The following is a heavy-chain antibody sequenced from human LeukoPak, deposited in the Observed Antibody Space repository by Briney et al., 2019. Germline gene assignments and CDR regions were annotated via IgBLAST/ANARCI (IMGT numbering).Heavy chain of an antibody. J-gene: IGHJ6*02. Sequence: SETLSLTCTVSGGSISSYYWSWIRQPAGKGLEWIGRIYTSGSTNYNPSLKSRVTMSVDTSKNQFSLNLSSVTAADTAVYYCASRLGYSSSWYYGMDVWGQGTTVTVSS. V-gene: IGHV4-4*07. CDR3: ASRLGYSSSWYYGMDV. D-gene: IGHD6-13*01. CDR1: GGSISSYY. CDR2: IYTSGST.